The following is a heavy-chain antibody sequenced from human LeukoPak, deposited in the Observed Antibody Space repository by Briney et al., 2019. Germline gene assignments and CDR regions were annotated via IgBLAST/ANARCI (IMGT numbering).Heavy chain of an antibody. CDR2: IYYSGST. CDR3: ARDFMSRGYYGSGSSDAFDI. CDR1: GGSISSGGYY. D-gene: IGHD3-10*01. V-gene: IGHV4-31*03. Sequence: PSETLSLTCTVSGGSISSGGYYWSWIRQHPGKGLEWIGYIYYSGSTYYNPSLKSRVTISVDTSKNQFSLKLSSVTAADTAVYYCARDFMSRGYYGSGSSDAFDIWGQGTMVTVSS. J-gene: IGHJ3*02.